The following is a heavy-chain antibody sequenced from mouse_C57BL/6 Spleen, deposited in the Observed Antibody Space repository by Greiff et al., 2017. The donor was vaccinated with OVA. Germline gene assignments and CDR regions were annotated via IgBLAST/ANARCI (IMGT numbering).Heavy chain of an antibody. D-gene: IGHD4-1*02. J-gene: IGHJ4*01. CDR2: IYPGDGDT. V-gene: IGHV1-82*01. CDR3: ARGATETGDMDY. Sequence: QVQLKQSGPELVKPGASVKISCKASGYAFSSSWMNWVKQRPGKGLEWIGRIYPGDGDTTYNGKFKGKATLTADKSSSTAYMQLSSLTSEDSEVCFCARGATETGDMDYWGQGTSVTVSS. CDR1: GYAFSSSW.